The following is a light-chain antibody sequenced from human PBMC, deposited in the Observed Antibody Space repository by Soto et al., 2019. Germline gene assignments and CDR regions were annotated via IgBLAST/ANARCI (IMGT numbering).Light chain of an antibody. CDR3: QQRRDSLT. CDR1: HSVTTH. J-gene: IGKJ5*01. V-gene: IGKV3-11*01. Sequence: IVLTQSPATLSLPPGERATLSCWASHSVTTHLAWFQQRPGQTPRLLIYDASTRAPGVPARFSGRGSAADFTLTISSLEPEDFAVYYWQQRRDSLTFGQGTLLAIK. CDR2: DAS.